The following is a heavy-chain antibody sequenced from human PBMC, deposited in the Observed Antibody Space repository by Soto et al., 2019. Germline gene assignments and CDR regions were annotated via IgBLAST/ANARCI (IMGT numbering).Heavy chain of an antibody. D-gene: IGHD6-19*01. CDR2: VSHDGRNT. CDR1: GFTFSDYA. V-gene: IGHV3-30*18. Sequence: VQLVESGGGVVQPGRSLRLSCAASGFTFSDYAMHWVRQAPGKGLEWVAVVSHDGRNTHYADSVKGRFTISRASAKSTVSLEMTSLTAEDTAVYYCAKGGRQWLVTSDFNYWGQGALVTVSS. J-gene: IGHJ4*02. CDR3: AKGGRQWLVTSDFNY.